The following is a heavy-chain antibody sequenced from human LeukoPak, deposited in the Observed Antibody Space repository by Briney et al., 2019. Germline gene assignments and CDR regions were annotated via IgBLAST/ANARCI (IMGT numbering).Heavy chain of an antibody. V-gene: IGHV4-59*01. D-gene: IGHD2-15*01. J-gene: IGHJ6*03. Sequence: SETLSLTCTVSGGSISSYYWSWIRQPPGKGLEWIGYIYYSGSTNYNPSLKSRVTISVDTSKNQFSLKLGSVTAADTAVYYCARGVVVVVAATKAADYYYYYYMDVWGKGTTVTVSS. CDR1: GGSISSYY. CDR2: IYYSGST. CDR3: ARGVVVVVAATKAADYYYYYYMDV.